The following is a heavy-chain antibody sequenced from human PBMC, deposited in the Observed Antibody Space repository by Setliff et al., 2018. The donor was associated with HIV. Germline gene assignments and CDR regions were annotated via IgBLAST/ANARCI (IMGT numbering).Heavy chain of an antibody. CDR2: ISGSGGST. CDR3: TREVCSDGCPNDAFDI. D-gene: IGHD2-15*01. CDR1: GFTFSTYA. Sequence: GGSLRLSCAASGFTFSTYAMSWVRQAPGKGLEWVSGISGSGGSTYYADSVRGLFTVSRDNSENTLYLQMKSLRAEDTALYYCTREVCSDGCPNDAFDIWGRGTTVTVSS. J-gene: IGHJ3*02. V-gene: IGHV3-23*01.